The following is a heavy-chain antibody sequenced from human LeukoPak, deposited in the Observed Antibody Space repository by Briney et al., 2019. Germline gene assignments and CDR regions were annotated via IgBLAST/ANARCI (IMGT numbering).Heavy chain of an antibody. Sequence: PSETLSLTCTVSGGSISNSNWWNWVRQSPGKGLEWIAEIYHSGRTNYNPSLKSRVTISVDVSKNQFSLKLSSVTAADTAVYYCGRVVKATIDYWGQGTLVTVSS. V-gene: IGHV4-4*02. J-gene: IGHJ4*02. D-gene: IGHD4-23*01. CDR3: GRVVKATIDY. CDR1: GGSISNSNW. CDR2: IYHSGRT.